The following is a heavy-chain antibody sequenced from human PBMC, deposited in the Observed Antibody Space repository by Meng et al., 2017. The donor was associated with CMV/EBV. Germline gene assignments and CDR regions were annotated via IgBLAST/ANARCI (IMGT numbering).Heavy chain of an antibody. J-gene: IGHJ4*02. D-gene: IGHD3-9*01. CDR1: GFTFSSYG. Sequence: GGSLRLSCAASGFTFSSYGMHWVRQAPGKGLEWVAVISYDGSNKYYADSVKGRFTISRDNSKNTLYLQMNSLRAEDTAVYYCARDYWDYDILTGCDYWGQGTLVTVSS. V-gene: IGHV3-30*19. CDR2: ISYDGSNK. CDR3: ARDYWDYDILTGCDY.